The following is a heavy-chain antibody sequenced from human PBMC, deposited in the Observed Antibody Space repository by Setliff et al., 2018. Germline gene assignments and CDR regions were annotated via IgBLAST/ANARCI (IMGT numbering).Heavy chain of an antibody. CDR3: ATNPPKGPSGGYYYDDPYYYYMDV. CDR2: ISGSGGST. V-gene: IGHV3-48*04. Sequence: GGSLRLSCAASGITFRNYGMNWVRQAPGKGLEWLSYISGSGGSTYYADSVKGRFTISRDNAKKSLYLQVNSLRAEDTAVYYCATNPPKGPSGGYYYDDPYYYYMDVWGKGTTVTVSS. D-gene: IGHD3-22*01. CDR1: GITFRNYG. J-gene: IGHJ6*03.